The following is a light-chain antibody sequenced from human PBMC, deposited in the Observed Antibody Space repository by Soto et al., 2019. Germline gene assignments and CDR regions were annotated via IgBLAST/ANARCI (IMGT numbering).Light chain of an antibody. J-gene: IGKJ1*01. CDR2: AAS. Sequence: DIQMTQSPSTLSASVGDRVTITCRASQSISSWLAWYQQKPGKAHKLLIYAASSLQSGVPSRFSGSGSGTDFTLTIRSLQPEDFATYYCQQSYSTPPTFGQGTKVDIK. V-gene: IGKV1-39*01. CDR3: QQSYSTPPT. CDR1: QSISSW.